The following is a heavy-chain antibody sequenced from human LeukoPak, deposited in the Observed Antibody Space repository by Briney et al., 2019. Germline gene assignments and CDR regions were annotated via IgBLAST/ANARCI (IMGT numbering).Heavy chain of an antibody. D-gene: IGHD3-10*01. V-gene: IGHV1-18*01. J-gene: IGHJ4*02. CDR2: ISAYNGNT. CDR1: GYTFTSYG. CDR3: ARVATLVRGIKGYFDY. Sequence: GASVKVSCKASGYTFTSYGISWVRQAPGQGLEWMGWISAYNGNTNYAQKLQGRVTMTTDTSTSTAYMELRSLRSDDTAVYFCARVATLVRGIKGYFDYWGQGTLVTVSS.